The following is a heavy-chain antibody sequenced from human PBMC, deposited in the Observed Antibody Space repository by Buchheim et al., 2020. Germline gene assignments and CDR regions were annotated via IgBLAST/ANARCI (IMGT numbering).Heavy chain of an antibody. CDR3: ARDLYRYYESSGYQP. Sequence: QVQLQQWGAGLLKPSETLSLTCAVSGGSFSGYYWSWIRQPPGKGLEWIGEINHSGSTNYNPSLKSRVTISVDTSKNQFSLKLSSVTAADTAVYYCARDLYRYYESSGYQPWGQGTL. J-gene: IGHJ5*02. CDR1: GGSFSGYY. V-gene: IGHV4-34*01. CDR2: INHSGST. D-gene: IGHD3-22*01.